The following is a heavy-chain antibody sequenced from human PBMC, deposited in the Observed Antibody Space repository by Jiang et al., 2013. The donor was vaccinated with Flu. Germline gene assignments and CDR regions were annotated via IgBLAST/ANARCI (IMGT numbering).Heavy chain of an antibody. CDR1: GFTFSNYE. D-gene: IGHD6-19*01. V-gene: IGHV3-48*03. CDR2: ISSSGTTM. Sequence: VQLLESGGGLVQPGGSLRLSCAASGFTFSNYEMNWVRQAPGKGLEWVSYISSSGTTMYYADSVKGRFTVSRDNAKNSLYLQMNSLRAEDTAVYYCTKLLWAVAAHFDYWAREPWSPSPQ. CDR3: TKLLWAVAAHFDY. J-gene: IGHJ4*02.